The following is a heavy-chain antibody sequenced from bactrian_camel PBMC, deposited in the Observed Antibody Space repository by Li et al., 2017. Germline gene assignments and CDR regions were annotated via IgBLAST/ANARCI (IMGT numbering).Heavy chain of an antibody. CDR3: AARTRQLPMGWWTPLEPDQYDY. CDR1: GFSYFTFC. Sequence: HVQLVESGGGSVQTGGSPRLSCTTSGFSYFTFCMGWFRQAPGKEREKVAIVDSDGSTTYIDAVKGRFTISKDTAKNTLYLQMDNLKPEDTAMYYCAARTRQLPMGWWTPLEPDQYDYWGQGTQVTVS. V-gene: IGHV3S6*01. D-gene: IGHD7*01. CDR2: VDSDGST. J-gene: IGHJ4*01.